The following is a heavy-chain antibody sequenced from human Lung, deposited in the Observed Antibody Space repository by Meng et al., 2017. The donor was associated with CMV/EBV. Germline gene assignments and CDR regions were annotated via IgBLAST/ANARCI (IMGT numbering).Heavy chain of an antibody. Sequence: GGSXRLXXAASGFRFSSYVMSWVRQAPGKGLEWVSGIGPSGGSTYYADSGKGRLTISRDNSKNTLYLQMNSLRAEDTAVYYCARAGYSSSWYVFDYWGQGTLVTVSS. J-gene: IGHJ4*02. V-gene: IGHV3-23*01. CDR3: ARAGYSSSWYVFDY. CDR1: GFRFSSYV. D-gene: IGHD6-13*01. CDR2: IGPSGGST.